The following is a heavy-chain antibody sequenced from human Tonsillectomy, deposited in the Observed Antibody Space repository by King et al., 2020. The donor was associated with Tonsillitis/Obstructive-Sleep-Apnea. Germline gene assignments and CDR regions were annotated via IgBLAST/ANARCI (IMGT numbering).Heavy chain of an antibody. V-gene: IGHV3-33*01. D-gene: IGHD2-21*02. CDR3: ARTYCGGDCYSDPYYYYYGMDV. CDR2: IWYDGSNK. CDR1: GFTFSNYG. J-gene: IGHJ6*02. Sequence: VQLVESGGGVVQPGRSLRLSCAASGFTFSNYGMHWVRQAPGKGLEWVAVIWYDGSNKYYADSVKGRFSISRDNSKNTLYLQMNSLRAEDTAVYYCARTYCGGDCYSDPYYYYYGMDVWGQGTTVTVSS.